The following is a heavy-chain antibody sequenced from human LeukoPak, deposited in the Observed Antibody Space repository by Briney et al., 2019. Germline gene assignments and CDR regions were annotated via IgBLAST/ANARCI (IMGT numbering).Heavy chain of an antibody. CDR3: AKGSHYYASGSRLDY. D-gene: IGHD3-10*01. V-gene: IGHV3-23*01. CDR1: GFTFSSYA. Sequence: GGSLRLSCAASGFTFSSYAMSWVRQAPGKGLEWVSSTGDSDANTYYADSVKGRFTISRDNSKNTLYLQMNSLTAEDRAVYYCAKGSHYYASGSRLDYWGQGTLVTLSS. CDR2: TGDSDANT. J-gene: IGHJ4*02.